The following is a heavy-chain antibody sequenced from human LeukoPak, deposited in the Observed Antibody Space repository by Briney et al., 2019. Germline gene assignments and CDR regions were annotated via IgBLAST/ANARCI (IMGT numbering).Heavy chain of an antibody. Sequence: PGGSLRLSCAASGFTLGRYWMSWVRQAPGKGLEWVANIKQDGSEKYYVDSVKGRFTISRDNAKNSLYLQMNSLRAEDTAVYYCARLIVGAMEWVYYGMDVWGQGTTVTVSS. CDR1: GFTLGRYW. D-gene: IGHD1-26*01. CDR3: ARLIVGAMEWVYYGMDV. CDR2: IKQDGSEK. V-gene: IGHV3-7*01. J-gene: IGHJ6*02.